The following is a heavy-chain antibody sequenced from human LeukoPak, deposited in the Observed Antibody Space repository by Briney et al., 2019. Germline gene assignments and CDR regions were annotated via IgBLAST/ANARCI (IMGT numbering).Heavy chain of an antibody. CDR1: GFPFDDYG. V-gene: IGHV3-20*04. Sequence: GSLSLSCAASGFPFDDYGMSWVRQAPGKGLEWVSGINWNGGSTGYADSVKGRFTISRDNAKNSLYLQMNSLRAEDTALYYCARDVSSGWLNWGQGILVTVSS. J-gene: IGHJ4*02. D-gene: IGHD6-19*01. CDR3: ARDVSSGWLN. CDR2: INWNGGST.